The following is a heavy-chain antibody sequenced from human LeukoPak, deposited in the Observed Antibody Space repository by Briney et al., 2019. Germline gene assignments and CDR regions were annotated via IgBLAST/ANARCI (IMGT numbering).Heavy chain of an antibody. Sequence: SGPALVKPTQTLTRTCTFSGFSLSTSGMSVSWIRQPPGKALEWLARIDWDDDTFYRTSLKTRLTISKDTSKNQVVLTMTNMDPVDTATYYCARVVVVGPLYFDYWGQGTLVTVSS. D-gene: IGHD2-15*01. V-gene: IGHV2-70*17. CDR3: ARVVVVGPLYFDY. CDR1: GFSLSTSGMS. CDR2: IDWDDDT. J-gene: IGHJ4*02.